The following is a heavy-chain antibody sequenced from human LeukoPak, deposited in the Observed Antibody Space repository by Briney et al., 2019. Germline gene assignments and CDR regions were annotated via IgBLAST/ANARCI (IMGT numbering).Heavy chain of an antibody. Sequence: PGGSLRLSCAASGFTFNVYEMNWVRQAPGKGLEWVSSISSSSAFIYYADSMKGRFTISRDNAKNSLYLEMNSLRAEDTAVYYCARTDSSSWYWDLDYWGQGTLVTVSS. J-gene: IGHJ4*02. CDR3: ARTDSSSWYWDLDY. CDR1: GFTFNVYE. D-gene: IGHD6-13*01. CDR2: ISSSSAFI. V-gene: IGHV3-21*01.